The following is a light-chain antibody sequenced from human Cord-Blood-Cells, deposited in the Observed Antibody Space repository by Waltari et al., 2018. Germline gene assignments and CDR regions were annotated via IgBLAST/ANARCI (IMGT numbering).Light chain of an antibody. CDR2: GAS. CDR3: QQYGSSTIT. J-gene: IGKJ5*01. V-gene: IGKV3-20*01. Sequence: ELVLTQSPGTLPLSPGERATLSCRASQSVSSSYLAWYQQKPGQAPRLLIYGASSRATGIPDRFSGSGSGTDFTLTISRLEPEDFAVYYCQQYGSSTITFGQGTRLEIK. CDR1: QSVSSSY.